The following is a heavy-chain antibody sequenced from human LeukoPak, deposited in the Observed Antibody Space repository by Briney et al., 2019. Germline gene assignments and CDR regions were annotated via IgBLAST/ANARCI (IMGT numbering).Heavy chain of an antibody. D-gene: IGHD2-2*01. CDR3: ASPSLYCSSTNCLYYYYGMDV. Sequence: SETLSLTCAVYGGSFSGYYWNWIRQPPGKGLEWIGEINHSGSTNYTPSPKSRVTISVDTSKNQFSLKLSSVTAADTAVYYCASPSLYCSSTNCLYYYYGMDVWGQGTTVTVSS. CDR1: GGSFSGYY. CDR2: INHSGST. J-gene: IGHJ6*02. V-gene: IGHV4-34*01.